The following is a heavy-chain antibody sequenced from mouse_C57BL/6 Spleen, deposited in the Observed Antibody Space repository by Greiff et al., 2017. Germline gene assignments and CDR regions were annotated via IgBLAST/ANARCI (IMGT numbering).Heavy chain of an antibody. J-gene: IGHJ2*01. CDR3: ARSYYGKGVPYYFDY. CDR2: IDPSDSET. D-gene: IGHD2-10*01. Sequence: VLLQQPGAELVRPGSSVKLSCKASGYTFTSYWMHWVKQRPIQGLEWIGNIDPSDSETHYNQKFKDKATLTVDKSSSTAYMQLSSLTSEDSAVYYCARSYYGKGVPYYFDYWGQGTTLTVSS. CDR1: GYTFTSYW. V-gene: IGHV1-52*01.